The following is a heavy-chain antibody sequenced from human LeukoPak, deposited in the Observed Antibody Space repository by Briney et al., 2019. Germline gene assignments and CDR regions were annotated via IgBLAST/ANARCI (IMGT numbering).Heavy chain of an antibody. D-gene: IGHD6-13*01. CDR2: ISSSGSTI. J-gene: IGHJ1*01. CDR1: GFTFSDYY. CDR3: ARGGTLKYSSSRGYFQH. V-gene: IGHV3-11*04. Sequence: PGGSLRLSCAASGFTFSDYYMSWIRQAPGKGLEWVSYISSSGSTIYYADSVKGRLTISRDNAENSLYLKMNSLRAEDTAVYYCARGGTLKYSSSRGYFQHWGQGTLGTVSS.